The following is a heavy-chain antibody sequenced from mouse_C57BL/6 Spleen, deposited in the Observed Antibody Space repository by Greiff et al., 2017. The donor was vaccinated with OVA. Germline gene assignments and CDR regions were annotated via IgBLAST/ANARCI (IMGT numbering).Heavy chain of an antibody. CDR2: IDPEDGET. Sequence: VQLQQSGAELVKPGASVKLSCTASGFNIKDYYMHWVKQRTEQGLEWIGRIDPEDGETKDAPKFQGKATITADTSSNTAYLQLSSLTSEDTAVYYCAKGTSFDYWGQGTTLTVSS. D-gene: IGHD5-1*01. CDR3: AKGTSFDY. V-gene: IGHV14-2*01. CDR1: GFNIKDYY. J-gene: IGHJ2*01.